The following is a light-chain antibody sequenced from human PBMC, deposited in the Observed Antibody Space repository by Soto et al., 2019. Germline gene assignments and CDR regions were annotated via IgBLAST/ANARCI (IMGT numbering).Light chain of an antibody. V-gene: IGLV2-14*01. CDR2: EVT. CDR3: SSYTSSSTRV. CDR1: SSDIGHYDY. Sequence: QSALTQPASVSGSPGQSITISCTGTSSDIGHYDYVSWYQQHPGKAPKLMIYEVTNRPSGVSNRFSGSKSDNTASLTISRLQAEDEADYYCSSYTSSSTRVFGTGTKLTVL. J-gene: IGLJ1*01.